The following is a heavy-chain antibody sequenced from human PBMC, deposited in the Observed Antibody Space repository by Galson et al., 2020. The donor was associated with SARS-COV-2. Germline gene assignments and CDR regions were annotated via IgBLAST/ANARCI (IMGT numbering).Heavy chain of an antibody. J-gene: IGHJ5*02. CDR3: ATGPALVISDTAGNWFDP. V-gene: IGHV1-24*01. D-gene: IGHD5-18*01. CDR2: FDPEDGET. CDR1: GYTLTELS. Sequence: ASVKVSCKVSGYTLTELSMHWVRQAPGKGLEWMGGFDPEDGETIYAQTFQGRVTMTEDTSTDTAYMELSSLRSEDTAVYYCATGPALVISDTAGNWFDPWGQGTLVTVSS.